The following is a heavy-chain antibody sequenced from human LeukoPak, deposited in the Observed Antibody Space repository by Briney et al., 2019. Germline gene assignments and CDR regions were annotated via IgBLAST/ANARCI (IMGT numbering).Heavy chain of an antibody. CDR2: IYYSGST. J-gene: IGHJ5*02. CDR3: ARDGDYDGSNWFDP. Sequence: SETLSLTCTVSGGSISSYYWSWIRQPPGKGLEWIGYIYYSGSTNYNPSLKRRVTISVDTSKNQFSLKLSSVTAADTAVYYCARDGDYDGSNWFDPWGQGTLVTVSS. D-gene: IGHD3-22*01. CDR1: GGSISSYY. V-gene: IGHV4-59*01.